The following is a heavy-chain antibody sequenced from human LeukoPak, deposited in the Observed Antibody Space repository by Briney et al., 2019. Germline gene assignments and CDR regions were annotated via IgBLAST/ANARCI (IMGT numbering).Heavy chain of an antibody. Sequence: GGSLRLSCAASDFTFSTYAMSWVRQAPGKGLEWVSSISSSGDYISYADSVTGRFTISRDNAKKSLYLQMNTLRAEDTAVYYCARDPIYTFDGPEYFQHWGQGTLVTVSS. J-gene: IGHJ1*01. CDR2: ISSSGDYI. CDR1: DFTFSTYA. V-gene: IGHV3-21*01. D-gene: IGHD2-2*02. CDR3: ARDPIYTFDGPEYFQH.